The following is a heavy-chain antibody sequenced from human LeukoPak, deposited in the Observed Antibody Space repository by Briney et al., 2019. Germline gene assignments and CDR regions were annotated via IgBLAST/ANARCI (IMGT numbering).Heavy chain of an antibody. CDR3: ARDGYYYGSGSYYKVDFDY. Sequence: PGGSLRLSCAASGFTFDDYAMHWVRQAPGKGLEWVSGISWNSGSIGYADSVKGRFTISRDNAKNSLYLQMNSLRAEDTAVYYCARDGYYYGSGSYYKVDFDYWGQGTLVTVSS. D-gene: IGHD3-10*01. CDR1: GFTFDDYA. J-gene: IGHJ4*02. CDR2: ISWNSGSI. V-gene: IGHV3-9*01.